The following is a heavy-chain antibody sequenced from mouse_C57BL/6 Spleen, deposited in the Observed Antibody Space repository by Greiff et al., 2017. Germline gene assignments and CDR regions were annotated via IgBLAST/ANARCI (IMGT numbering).Heavy chain of an antibody. V-gene: IGHV5-4*01. CDR3: ARDHYDYDGWFAY. J-gene: IGHJ3*01. CDR2: ISDGGSYT. CDR1: GFTFSSYA. Sequence: EVQGVESGGGLVKPGGSLKLSCAASGFTFSSYAMSWVRRTPGKRLEWVATISDGGSYTYYPDNVKGRFTISRDNAKNNLYMQMSHLKSEDTAMDYCARDHYDYDGWFAYWGQGTLVTVSA. D-gene: IGHD2-4*01.